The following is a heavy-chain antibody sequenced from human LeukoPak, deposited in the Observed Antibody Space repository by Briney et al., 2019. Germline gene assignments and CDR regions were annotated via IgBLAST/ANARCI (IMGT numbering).Heavy chain of an antibody. J-gene: IGHJ2*01. CDR2: IYYSGST. D-gene: IGHD1-26*01. Sequence: SETLSLTCTVSGGSISSGGYYWSWIRQHPGKGLEWIGYIYYSGSTYYNPSLKSRVTISVDTSKNQFSLKLSSVTAADTAVYYSAHGSEFMGGHPSGYFDLWGRGTLVTVSS. V-gene: IGHV4-31*03. CDR3: AHGSEFMGGHPSGYFDL. CDR1: GGSISSGGYY.